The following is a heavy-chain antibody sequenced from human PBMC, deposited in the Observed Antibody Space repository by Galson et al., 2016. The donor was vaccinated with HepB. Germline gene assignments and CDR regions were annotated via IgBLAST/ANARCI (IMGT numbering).Heavy chain of an antibody. J-gene: IGHJ6*02. D-gene: IGHD1-14*01. CDR1: GFTFSRYD. Sequence: SLRLSCAASGFTFSRYDMHWVRHVTGKGLEWVSAIGTAGDTYYPGSVKGRFTISRENAKNSLYLQMNSLRDEDMAVYYCARDGGGTGGYYYYAMDVWGQGTTVTVSS. CDR2: IGTAGDT. CDR3: ARDGGGTGGYYYYAMDV. V-gene: IGHV3-13*01.